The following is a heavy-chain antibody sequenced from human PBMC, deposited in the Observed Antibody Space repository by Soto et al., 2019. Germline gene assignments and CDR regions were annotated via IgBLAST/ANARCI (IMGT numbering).Heavy chain of an antibody. V-gene: IGHV3-23*01. Sequence: EVQLLESGGGLILPGGSLRLSCVTSGFTFSNYAMSWVRQAPGKGLEWVSGFGVDGVTYYADSVRGRFTISRDNSKNTLHLQMNSLRVEDTALYYCAKAKGSFDHTGPDQWGQGTLVTVSS. D-gene: IGHD2-8*02. J-gene: IGHJ4*02. CDR1: GFTFSNYA. CDR2: FGVDGVT. CDR3: AKAKGSFDHTGPDQ.